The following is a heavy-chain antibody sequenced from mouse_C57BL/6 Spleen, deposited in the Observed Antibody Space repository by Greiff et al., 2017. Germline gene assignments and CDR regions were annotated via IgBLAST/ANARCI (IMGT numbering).Heavy chain of an antibody. CDR1: GYTFTSYW. V-gene: IGHV1-72*01. J-gene: IGHJ1*03. CDR2: IDPNSGGT. Sequence: QVQLQQPGAELVKPGASVKLSCKASGYTFTSYWMHWVKQRPGRGLEWIGRIDPNSGGTKYNEKFKSKATLSVDQPSSTTYMQLRSLTAEDAAVYDWGRSKGGGWDFEVWGTGTTVTVAS. CDR3: GRSKGGGWDFEV.